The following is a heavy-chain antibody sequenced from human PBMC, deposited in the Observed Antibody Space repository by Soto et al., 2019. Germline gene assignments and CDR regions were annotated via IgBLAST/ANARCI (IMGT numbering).Heavy chain of an antibody. CDR1: GYTFTGYY. CDR2: INPKSGGT. J-gene: IGHJ4*02. V-gene: IGHV1-2*02. D-gene: IGHD6-6*01. Sequence: ASVKVSCKASGYTFTGYYMHWVRQAPGQGLEWVGWINPKSGGTNYTQKIKGRVTMTRETSISTDYMELSRLRSDDTAVYYCARAMYSNWSGHLTSLGYWGQGTLVTVSS. CDR3: ARAMYSNWSGHLTSLGY.